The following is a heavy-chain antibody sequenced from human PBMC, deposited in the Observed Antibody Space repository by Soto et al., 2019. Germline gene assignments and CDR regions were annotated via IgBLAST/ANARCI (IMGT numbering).Heavy chain of an antibody. Sequence: GEALKISCECSGYSVTSYWCGWVRQNTGKGLEWMGIIYPGDSDTRYSPSFQGQVTISADKSISTAYLQWSSLKASDTAMYYCARTYYYDSSGYYAFDIWGQGTMVTVSS. CDR1: GYSVTSYW. J-gene: IGHJ3*02. CDR3: ARTYYYDSSGYYAFDI. V-gene: IGHV5-51*01. D-gene: IGHD3-22*01. CDR2: IYPGDSDT.